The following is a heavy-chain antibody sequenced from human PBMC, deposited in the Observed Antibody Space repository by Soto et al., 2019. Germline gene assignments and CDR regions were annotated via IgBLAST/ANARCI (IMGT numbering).Heavy chain of an antibody. V-gene: IGHV1-46*01. D-gene: IGHD4-17*01. CDR2: INPSGGST. Sequence: ASVKACSEASGYTFTSNYMHWVQQSPGQGLEWMGIINPSGGSTSYAQKFQGRVTMTRDTSTSTVYMELSSLRSEDTAVYYCARETYGDYVGYFDPWGQGTLVTVSS. CDR1: GYTFTSNY. CDR3: ARETYGDYVGYFDP. J-gene: IGHJ5*02.